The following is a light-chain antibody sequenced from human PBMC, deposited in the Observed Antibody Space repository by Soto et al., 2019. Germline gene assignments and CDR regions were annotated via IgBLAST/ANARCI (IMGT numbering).Light chain of an antibody. Sequence: QSVLTQPASVTGSPGQSITISCTGTSSDVGGYNYVSWYQQHPGKAPKLMIYEVSNRPSGVSTRFSGSKPGNTASLTISGLQAEDEADYYCSSYTSSSTLYVFGTGTKVTVL. CDR1: SSDVGGYNY. V-gene: IGLV2-14*01. CDR2: EVS. CDR3: SSYTSSSTLYV. J-gene: IGLJ1*01.